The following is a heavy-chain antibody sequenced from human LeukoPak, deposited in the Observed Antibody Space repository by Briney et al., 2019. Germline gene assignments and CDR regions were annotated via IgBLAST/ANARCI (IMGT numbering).Heavy chain of an antibody. J-gene: IGHJ5*02. CDR2: IYTSGST. CDR3: ARYSSGWYSWFDP. Sequence: PSETLSLTCTVSGGSISSYYWSWIRQPPGKGLEWIGCIYTSGSTNYNPSLKSRVTISVDTSKNQFSLKLSSVTAADTAVYYCARYSSGWYSWFDPWGQGTLVTVSS. V-gene: IGHV4-4*09. D-gene: IGHD6-19*01. CDR1: GGSISSYY.